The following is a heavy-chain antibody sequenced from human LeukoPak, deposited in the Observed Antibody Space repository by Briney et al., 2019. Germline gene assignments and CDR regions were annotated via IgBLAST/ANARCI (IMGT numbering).Heavy chain of an antibody. Sequence: SETLSLTCTISGDSIGRINYYWGWIRQPPGKGLEWIVSMSYSGHTYYNPSLKSRVTTSIDTSKNQFSLKLSSVTAADTAVYYCARSMVRGVQYYYYMDVWGKGTTVTISS. CDR1: GDSIGRINYY. CDR3: ARSMVRGVQYYYYMDV. J-gene: IGHJ6*03. V-gene: IGHV4-39*07. D-gene: IGHD3-10*01. CDR2: MSYSGHT.